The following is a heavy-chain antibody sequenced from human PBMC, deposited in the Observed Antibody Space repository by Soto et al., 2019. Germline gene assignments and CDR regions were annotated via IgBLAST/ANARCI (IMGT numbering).Heavy chain of an antibody. D-gene: IGHD1-26*01. Sequence: SGPTLVNPAASVKVSCKASGGTFSSYAISWVRQAPGQGLEWMGGIIPIFGTANYAQKFQGRVTITADESTSTAYMELSSLRSEDTAVYYCAREEDGGSYYTNYYYGMDVWGQGTTVTVSS. CDR2: IIPIFGTA. CDR3: AREEDGGSYYTNYYYGMDV. CDR1: GGTFSSYA. J-gene: IGHJ6*02. V-gene: IGHV1-69*13.